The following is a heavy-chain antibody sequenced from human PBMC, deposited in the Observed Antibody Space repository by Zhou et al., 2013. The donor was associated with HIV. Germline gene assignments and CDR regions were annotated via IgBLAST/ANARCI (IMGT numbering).Heavy chain of an antibody. CDR3: ARDRVAGLDRFDY. J-gene: IGHJ4*02. Sequence: QVQLVQSGAEVKKPGSSVKVSCKASGGTFSSYAFSWVRQAPGQGIEWMGGIIPVTGRPHYTQKFQGRVTITADESTRTEYLELNGLTYEDTAVYYCARDRVAGLDRFDYWGQGTLVTVSS. V-gene: IGHV1-69*12. CDR2: IIPVTGRP. CDR1: GGTFSSYA. D-gene: IGHD6-19*01.